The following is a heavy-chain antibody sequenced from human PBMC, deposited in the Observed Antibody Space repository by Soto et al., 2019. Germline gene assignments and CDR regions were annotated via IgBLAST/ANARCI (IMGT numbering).Heavy chain of an antibody. CDR3: ARSFVSD. CDR2: INHSGST. CDR1: GGSFSGYY. V-gene: IGHV4-34*01. J-gene: IGHJ4*02. Sequence: QVQLQQWGAGLLKPSETLSLTCAVYGGSFSGYYWSWIRQPPGKGLEWIGEINHSGSTNYNPSLKXRXXISVDTSKNQFSLKLSSVTAADTAVYYCARSFVSDWGQGTLVTVSS. D-gene: IGHD3-3*02.